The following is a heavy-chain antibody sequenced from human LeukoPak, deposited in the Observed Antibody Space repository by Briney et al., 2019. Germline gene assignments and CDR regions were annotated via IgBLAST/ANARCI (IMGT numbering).Heavy chain of an antibody. V-gene: IGHV3-30*01. Sequence: PGGSLRLSCAASGFTFSNYAMHWVRQAPGKGLEWVALMSFDGSHQYYADSVKGRFTISRDNSNNTVFLQMNSLRTEDTAVYYCARQRVGYFRPWGQGTLVTVSS. CDR3: ARQRVGYFRP. CDR2: MSFDGSHQ. CDR1: GFTFSNYA. J-gene: IGHJ5*02. D-gene: IGHD2-8*01.